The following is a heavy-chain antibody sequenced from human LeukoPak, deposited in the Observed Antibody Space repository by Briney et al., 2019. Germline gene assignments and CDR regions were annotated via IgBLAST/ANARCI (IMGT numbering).Heavy chain of an antibody. CDR1: GFTVGTND. CDR2: ISNDDNS. V-gene: IGHV3-53*01. Sequence: GGSLRLSCAASGFTVGTNDMTWVRQAPGKGLEWVAVISNDDNSYYADSVKGRFSISRDNPKNTLYLQMNNLRAEDTAVYYCARGTGSGACNGNSSRAGFDVWGQGTMVTVSS. D-gene: IGHD2/OR15-2a*01. J-gene: IGHJ3*01. CDR3: ARGTGSGACNGNSSRAGFDV.